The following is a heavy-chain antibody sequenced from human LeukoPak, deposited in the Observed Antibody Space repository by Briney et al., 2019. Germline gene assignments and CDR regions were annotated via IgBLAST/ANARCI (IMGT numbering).Heavy chain of an antibody. J-gene: IGHJ4*02. V-gene: IGHV3-7*01. CDR1: GFSFTSYW. CDR3: ARRNLFDY. CDR2: IKYDGSEK. D-gene: IGHD2/OR15-2a*01. Sequence: GSLRLSCAASGFSFTSYWMNRVRQAPGKGLEWVANIKYDGSEKNYVGSVKGRFTISRDNAKKSLYLQMDSLRAEDTAVYYCARRNLFDYWGQGALVIVSS.